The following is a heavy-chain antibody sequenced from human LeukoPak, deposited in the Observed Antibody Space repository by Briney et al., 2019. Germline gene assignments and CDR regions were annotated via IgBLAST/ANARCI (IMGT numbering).Heavy chain of an antibody. J-gene: IGHJ4*02. CDR1: GFPFSTYS. D-gene: IGHD6-13*01. Sequence: GGSLRLFCAASGFPFSTYSMNWVRQAPGKGLEWVSYISYTSGTTSYADSVKGRFTISRDNANNSLYLQMNSLRDEDTALYYCASDGIAVDRGIGYFDYWGQGTLVTVSS. CDR2: ISYTSGTT. V-gene: IGHV3-48*02. CDR3: ASDGIAVDRGIGYFDY.